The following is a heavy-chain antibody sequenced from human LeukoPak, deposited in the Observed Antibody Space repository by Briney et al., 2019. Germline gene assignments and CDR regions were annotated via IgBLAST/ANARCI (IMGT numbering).Heavy chain of an antibody. CDR2: ITYSSGYT. Sequence: GGSLRLSCSASGFTFSSFAFHWVRQAPGKGLEWVSGITYSSGYTYYADSVKGRFTISRDNSRNTLYLQMNSLRAGDTAVYYCAKDPSDLGGSGSNNYFDCWGQGTLVTVSS. CDR3: AKDPSDLGGSGSNNYFDC. D-gene: IGHD3-10*01. J-gene: IGHJ4*02. V-gene: IGHV3-23*01. CDR1: GFTFSSFA.